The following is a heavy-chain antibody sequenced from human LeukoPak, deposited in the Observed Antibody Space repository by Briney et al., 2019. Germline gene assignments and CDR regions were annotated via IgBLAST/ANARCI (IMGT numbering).Heavy chain of an antibody. J-gene: IGHJ3*02. D-gene: IGHD2-15*01. CDR2: ISGSGGST. V-gene: IGHV3-23*01. CDR3: ARGYSRAAFDI. Sequence: PGGSLRLSCAASGFTFSNYAMSWVRQAPGKGLEWVSVISGSGGSTYYADAVKGRFTVSRDNAKNSLLLQMNSLRAEDTALYYCARGYSRAAFDIWGQGTMVTVSS. CDR1: GFTFSNYA.